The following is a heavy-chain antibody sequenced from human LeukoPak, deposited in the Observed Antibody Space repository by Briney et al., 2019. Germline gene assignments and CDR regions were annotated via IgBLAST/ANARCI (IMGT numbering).Heavy chain of an antibody. CDR1: GYTFTGYY. V-gene: IGHV1-2*04. J-gene: IGHJ4*02. D-gene: IGHD3-10*01. CDR3: ARAFGPSHEDYYFDY. CDR2: INPNSGGT. Sequence: ASVKVSCKASGYTFTGYYMHWVRQAPGQGLECVGWINPNSGGTNYAQKFQGWVTMTRDTSISTAYMELSRLRSDDTAVYYCARAFGPSHEDYYFDYWGQGTLVTVSS.